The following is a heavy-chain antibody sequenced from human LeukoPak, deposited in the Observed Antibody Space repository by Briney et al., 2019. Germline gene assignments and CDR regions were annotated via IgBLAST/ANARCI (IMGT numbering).Heavy chain of an antibody. CDR1: GFTFSSYW. CDR3: ARGRGVRGVISDY. J-gene: IGHJ4*02. Sequence: LGGSLRLSCAASGFTFSSYWMSWVRQAPGKGLEWVANIKQDGSEKYYVDSVKGRFTISRDDAKNSLYLQMNSLRAEDTAVYYCARGRGVRGVISDYWGQGTLVTVSS. D-gene: IGHD3-10*01. V-gene: IGHV3-7*01. CDR2: IKQDGSEK.